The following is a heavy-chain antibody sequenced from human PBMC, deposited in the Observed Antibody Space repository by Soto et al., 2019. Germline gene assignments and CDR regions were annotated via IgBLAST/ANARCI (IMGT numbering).Heavy chain of an antibody. D-gene: IGHD1-1*01. CDR3: AKQESYWNDHFDY. Sequence: QVQLVESGGGVVQPGRSLRLSCAASGFSFSSYGMHWGLQAPGKGLEWVAMISYDGTDEYYADSVKGRFTISRDNSKNAVYLQMNSLRAEDTAVCYCAKQESYWNDHFDYWGPGTLVTVSS. CDR1: GFSFSSYG. V-gene: IGHV3-30*18. CDR2: ISYDGTDE. J-gene: IGHJ4*02.